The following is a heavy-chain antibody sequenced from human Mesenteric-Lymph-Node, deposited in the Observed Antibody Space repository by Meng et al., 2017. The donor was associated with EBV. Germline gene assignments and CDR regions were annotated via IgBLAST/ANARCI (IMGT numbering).Heavy chain of an antibody. V-gene: IGHV3-21*01. Sequence: EVQLVESGGXXXXXGXSLXLSCAASGFTFSSYSMNWVRQAPGKGEWVSSISSSSSYIYYADSMKGRFTISRDNAKNSLYLQMNSLRAEDTAVYYCARVGRFLGPTDYWGQGTLITVSS. D-gene: IGHD3-3*01. CDR3: ARVGRFLGPTDY. CDR2: ISSSSSYI. J-gene: IGHJ4*02. CDR1: GFTFSSYS.